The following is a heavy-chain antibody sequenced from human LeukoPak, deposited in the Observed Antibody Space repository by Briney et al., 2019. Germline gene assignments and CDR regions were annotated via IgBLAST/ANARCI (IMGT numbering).Heavy chain of an antibody. J-gene: IGHJ4*02. CDR1: SFNLRTYN. CDR3: ASREPAGH. V-gene: IGHV3-21*01. D-gene: IGHD1-14*01. CDR2: IDISSNI. Sequence: KAGGSLRLSCAASSFNLRTYNMIRVRQAPGKGLEWVSSIDISSNIYYADSVKGRFTISRDNAKSSLYLQMNGLRAEDTAVYYCASREPAGHWGQGTLVTVSS.